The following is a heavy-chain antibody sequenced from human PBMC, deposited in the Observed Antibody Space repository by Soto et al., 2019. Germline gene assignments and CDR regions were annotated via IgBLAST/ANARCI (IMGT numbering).Heavy chain of an antibody. J-gene: IGHJ4*02. CDR1: GYAFTTYG. Sequence: QVHLVQSGAEVKKPGASVKVSCQGSGYAFTTYGITWVRQAPGQGLEWMGWISAHNGNTNYAQKLQGRVTVTRDTSTSTAYMELRSLRYDDTAVYSCARGRYGEYGGQGARVTVSS. CDR3: ARGRYGEY. CDR2: ISAHNGNT. V-gene: IGHV1-18*01. D-gene: IGHD3-10*01.